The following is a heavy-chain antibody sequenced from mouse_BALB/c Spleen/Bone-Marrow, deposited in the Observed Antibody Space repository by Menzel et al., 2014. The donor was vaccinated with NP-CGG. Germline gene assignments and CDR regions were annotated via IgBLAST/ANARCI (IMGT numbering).Heavy chain of an antibody. Sequence: DVMLVESGGGLVQPGGSLRLSCATSGFTFSDFYMGWVRQPPGKRLEWIAASRNKANVYTTEYSASVKGRFIVSRDTSQSILYLQMNALRAEDTAIYYCARNPRWLLAMDYWGQGTSVTVSS. CDR3: ARNPRWLLAMDY. CDR1: GFTFSDFY. J-gene: IGHJ4*01. D-gene: IGHD2-3*01. CDR2: SRNKANVYTT. V-gene: IGHV7-1*02.